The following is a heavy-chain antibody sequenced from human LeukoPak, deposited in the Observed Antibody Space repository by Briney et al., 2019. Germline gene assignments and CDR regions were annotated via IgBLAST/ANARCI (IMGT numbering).Heavy chain of an antibody. D-gene: IGHD6-6*01. CDR3: AKGSSSSRPYHFDH. J-gene: IGHJ4*02. CDR1: GFTFSNDA. V-gene: IGHV3-23*01. CDR2: ITNSGGDT. Sequence: PGGSLRLSCAASGFTFSNDAMSWDRQAPGKGLEWVSAITNSGGDTFHADSVKGRFTISRDNSQSTLFLQMNSLRAEDTATYYCAKGSSSSRPYHFDHWGRGTLVTVSS.